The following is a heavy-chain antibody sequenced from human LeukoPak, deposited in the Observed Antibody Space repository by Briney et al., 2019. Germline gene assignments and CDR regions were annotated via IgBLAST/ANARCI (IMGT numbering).Heavy chain of an antibody. CDR2: IFHSGSTT. Sequence: KPSETLSLTWTVAGGSITSYYWSWIRQPPGQGLEWIGYIFHSGSTTNYNPSLKSRVTISLDTSKNQFSLTLSSVTAADTAVYYCARGGGSYSWNFWGAFDIWDQGTMVTVSS. CDR3: ARGGGSYSWNFWGAFDI. J-gene: IGHJ3*02. D-gene: IGHD1-7*01. CDR1: GGSITSYY. V-gene: IGHV4-59*01.